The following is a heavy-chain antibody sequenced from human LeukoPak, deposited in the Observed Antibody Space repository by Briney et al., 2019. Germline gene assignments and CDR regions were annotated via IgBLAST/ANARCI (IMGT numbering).Heavy chain of an antibody. J-gene: IGHJ3*02. CDR3: ASKARDAFDI. CDR2: IIPIFGTA. V-gene: IGHV1-69*13. Sequence: ASVKVSCKASGGTFSSYAISWVRQAPGQGLEWMGGIIPIFGTANYAQKFQGRVTITADESTSTAYMELSSLRSEDTAVYYCASKARDAFDIWGQGTMVTVSS. CDR1: GGTFSSYA.